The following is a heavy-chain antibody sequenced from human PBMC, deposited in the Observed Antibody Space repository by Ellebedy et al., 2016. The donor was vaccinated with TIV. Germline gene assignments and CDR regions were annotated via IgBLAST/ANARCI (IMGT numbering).Heavy chain of an antibody. CDR1: GFTFSSYG. V-gene: IGHV3-30*03. D-gene: IGHD3-16*02. Sequence: GESLKISXAASGFTFSSYGMHWVRQAPGKGLEWVAVISYDGSNKYYADSVKGRFTISRDNSKNTLYLQMNSLRAEDTAVYYCARVSGYMNGGGFDYWGQGTLVTVSS. CDR2: ISYDGSNK. CDR3: ARVSGYMNGGGFDY. J-gene: IGHJ4*02.